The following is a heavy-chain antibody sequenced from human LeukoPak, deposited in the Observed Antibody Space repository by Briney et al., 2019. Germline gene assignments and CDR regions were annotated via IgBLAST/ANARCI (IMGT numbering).Heavy chain of an antibody. J-gene: IGHJ6*03. CDR3: ARERVVGGSDYYYYYMDV. CDR1: GGTFSSYA. D-gene: IGHD2-15*01. V-gene: IGHV1-69*05. CDR2: IIPIFGTT. Sequence: ASVKVSCKASGGTFSSYAISWVRQAPGQGLEWMGWIIPIFGTTNYAQKFQGRVTITTDASTSTAYMELSSLRSDDTAVYYCARERVVGGSDYYYYYMDVWGKGTTVTVSS.